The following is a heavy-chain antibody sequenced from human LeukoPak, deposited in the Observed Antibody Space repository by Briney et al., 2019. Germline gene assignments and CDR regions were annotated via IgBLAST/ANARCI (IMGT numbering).Heavy chain of an antibody. CDR2: ISAGNGNT. V-gene: IGHV1-3*01. CDR1: GYTFTSYA. J-gene: IGHJ4*02. D-gene: IGHD1-26*01. CDR3: ARDSGSGNNDY. Sequence: ASVKVSCKASGYTFTSYAMHWVRQAPGQRLEWMGWISAGNGNTKYSQNFQGRVTFISNTSATTAFMELSSLRSEDAAVYYCARDSGSGNNDYWGQVTLVTVSS.